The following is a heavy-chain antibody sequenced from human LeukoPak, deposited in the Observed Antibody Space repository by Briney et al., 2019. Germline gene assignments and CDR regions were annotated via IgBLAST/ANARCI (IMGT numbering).Heavy chain of an antibody. J-gene: IGHJ4*02. CDR1: GFTFSNAW. CDR3: TTARGARYFDWFAYNYFDY. V-gene: IGHV3-15*01. Sequence: GGSLRLSCAASGFTFSNAWMSWVRQAPGKGLEWVGRIKSKTDGGTTDYAAPVKGRFTISRDDSKNTLYLQMNSLKTEDTAVYYCTTARGARYFDWFAYNYFDYWGQGTLVTVSS. D-gene: IGHD3-9*01. CDR2: IKSKTDGGTT.